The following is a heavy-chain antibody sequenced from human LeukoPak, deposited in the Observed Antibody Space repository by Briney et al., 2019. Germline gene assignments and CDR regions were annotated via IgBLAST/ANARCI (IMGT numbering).Heavy chain of an antibody. J-gene: IGHJ5*02. CDR1: GGSISSYY. D-gene: IGHD3-3*01. CDR2: IYYSGST. V-gene: IGHV4-59*08. CDR3: ARKGRNTIFGVVA. Sequence: SETLSLTCTVSGGSISSYYWSWIRQPPGKGLEWIGYIYYSGSTNYNPSLKSRVTISVDTSKNQFSLKLSSVTAADTAVYYCARKGRNTIFGVVAWGQGTLVTVSS.